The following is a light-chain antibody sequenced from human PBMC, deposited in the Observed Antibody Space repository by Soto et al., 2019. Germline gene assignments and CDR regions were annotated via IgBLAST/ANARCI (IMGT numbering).Light chain of an antibody. CDR1: QSVLYSSNNKNY. CDR3: QQYYSTPLT. J-gene: IGKJ4*01. CDR2: WAS. Sequence: DIVMTQSHDSLAVSLGERATINCKSSQSVLYSSNNKNYLAWYQQKPGQPPKLLIYWASTREPGVPDRFSGSGSGTDFTLTISSLQAEDVAVYYCQQYYSTPLTFGGGTKVDIK. V-gene: IGKV4-1*01.